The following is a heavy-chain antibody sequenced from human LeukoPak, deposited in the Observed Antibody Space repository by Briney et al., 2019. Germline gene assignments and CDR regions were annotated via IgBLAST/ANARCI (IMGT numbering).Heavy chain of an antibody. CDR1: GFTFSSYS. Sequence: GGSLRLSCAASGFTFSSYSMNWVRQAPGKGLEWVSYISSSSSTIYYADSVKGRFTISRDNAKNSLYLQMNSLRAEDTAVYYCARPGIAATYDAFDIWGQGTMVTVSS. D-gene: IGHD6-13*01. CDR2: ISSSSSTI. V-gene: IGHV3-48*04. CDR3: ARPGIAATYDAFDI. J-gene: IGHJ3*02.